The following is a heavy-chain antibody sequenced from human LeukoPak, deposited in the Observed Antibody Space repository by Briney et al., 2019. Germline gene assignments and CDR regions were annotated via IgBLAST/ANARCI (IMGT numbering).Heavy chain of an antibody. V-gene: IGHV3-21*01. D-gene: IGHD3-22*01. J-gene: IGHJ4*02. CDR2: ISSSSSFI. CDR3: ASTYYYDSSGYSPEY. Sequence: PGGSLRLSCAASGFTFSSYSMNWVRQAPGKGLEWVSSISSSSSFIYYADPLKGRFTISRDNAKNSLYLQMNSLRAEDTAVYYCASTYYYDSSGYSPEYWGQGTLVTVSS. CDR1: GFTFSSYS.